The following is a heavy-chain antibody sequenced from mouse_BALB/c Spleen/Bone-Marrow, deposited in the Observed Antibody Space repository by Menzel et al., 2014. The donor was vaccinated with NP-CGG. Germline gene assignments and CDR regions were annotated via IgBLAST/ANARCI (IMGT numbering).Heavy chain of an antibody. CDR1: GFDFSRYW. CDR2: TNPDSSTI. V-gene: IGHV4-1*02. D-gene: IGHD1-2*01. CDR3: ARMHYYGYVAY. J-gene: IGHJ3*01. Sequence: EVMLVESGGGRMQPGGSLKLSCADSGFDFSRYWMSWVRQAPGKGLEWIGETNPDSSTINYTPSLKDKFIISRDNAKNTLYLQMSKVRSEDTALYYCARMHYYGYVAYWGQGTLVTVSA.